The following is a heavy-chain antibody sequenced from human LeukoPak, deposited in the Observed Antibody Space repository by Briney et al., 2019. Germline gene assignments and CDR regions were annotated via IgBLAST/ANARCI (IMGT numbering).Heavy chain of an antibody. D-gene: IGHD3-16*01. J-gene: IGHJ5*02. CDR2: INHSGST. Sequence: PSETLSLTCTVSGGSVSSGSYYWSWIRQPPGKGLEWIGEINHSGSTNYNPALKSRVTISVDTSKNQFSLKLSSVTAADTAVYYCARGPGLGFPWGQGTLVTVSS. CDR1: GGSVSSGSYY. V-gene: IGHV4-39*07. CDR3: ARGPGLGFP.